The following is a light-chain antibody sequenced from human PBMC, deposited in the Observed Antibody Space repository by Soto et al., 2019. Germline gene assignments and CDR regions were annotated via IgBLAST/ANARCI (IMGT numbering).Light chain of an antibody. CDR2: DAS. J-gene: IGKJ4*01. CDR1: QSVSTY. V-gene: IGKV3-11*01. CDR3: QQRSHWPLSLT. Sequence: EIVLTQSPATLSLSPGERATLSCRASQSVSTYLAWYQQKPGQAPRLLIYDASNRATGIPARFSGSGSGTDFTLTTSSLEPEDFAVYYCQQRSHWPLSLTFGGGTKVEIK.